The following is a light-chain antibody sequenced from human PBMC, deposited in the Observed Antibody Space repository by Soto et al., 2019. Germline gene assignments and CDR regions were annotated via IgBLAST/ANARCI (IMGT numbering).Light chain of an antibody. CDR2: DVS. J-gene: IGLJ2*01. V-gene: IGLV2-14*01. Sequence: QSALTQPASVSGSPGQSITISCTGTSSDVGGYNYVSWYHQHPGKAPKLMIYDVSNRPSGVSNRFSGSKSGNTASLTISGLQAEDEADYYCSSYTSSSTRVVFGGGTQLTVL. CDR3: SSYTSSSTRVV. CDR1: SSDVGGYNY.